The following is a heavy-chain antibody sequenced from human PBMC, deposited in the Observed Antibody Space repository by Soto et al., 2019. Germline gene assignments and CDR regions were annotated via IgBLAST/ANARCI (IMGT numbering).Heavy chain of an antibody. V-gene: IGHV3-23*01. CDR1: GFTFSSYA. D-gene: IGHD3-22*01. Sequence: GVLRLSCAASGFTFSSYAMSWVRQAPGKGLEWVSAISGSGGSTYYADSVKGRFTISRDNSKDTLYLQMNSLRAEDTAVYYCAKERNTTYYYDSSGYYPFDYWGQGTLVTVSS. CDR3: AKERNTTYYYDSSGYYPFDY. CDR2: ISGSGGST. J-gene: IGHJ4*02.